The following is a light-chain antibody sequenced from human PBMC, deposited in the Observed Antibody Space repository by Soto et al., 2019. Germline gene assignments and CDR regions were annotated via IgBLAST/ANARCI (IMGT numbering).Light chain of an antibody. CDR3: SSYTGSSTWV. J-gene: IGLJ1*01. V-gene: IGLV2-18*02. CDR2: EVS. Sequence: QSALTQPPSVSGSPGQSVTISCAGTSSDVGGYNRVSWYQQHPGTAPKLVIYEVSNRPSGVPDRFSGSKSANTASLTISGVQAEDEADYYCSSYTGSSTWVFGTGTKLTVL. CDR1: SSDVGGYNR.